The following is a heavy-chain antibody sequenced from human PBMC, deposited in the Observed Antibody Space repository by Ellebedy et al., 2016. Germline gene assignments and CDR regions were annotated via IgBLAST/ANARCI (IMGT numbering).Heavy chain of an antibody. V-gene: IGHV3-23*01. CDR2: ITATGGST. CDR1: GFTFSDYA. CDR3: AKGKIGGADFDY. D-gene: IGHD3-22*01. Sequence: GESLKISXGASGFTFSDYAMSWVRQAPGKGLEWISAITATGGSTYYLASVKGRFTISRDNPKSILYLQMNSLRAEDTATYYCAKGKIGGADFDYWGQGTLVTVSS. J-gene: IGHJ4*02.